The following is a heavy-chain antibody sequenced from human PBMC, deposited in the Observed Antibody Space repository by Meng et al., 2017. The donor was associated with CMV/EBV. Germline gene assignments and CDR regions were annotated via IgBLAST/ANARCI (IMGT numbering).Heavy chain of an antibody. V-gene: IGHV3-23*01. CDR2: ISGSGGST. CDR1: GFTFSSYA. Sequence: GESLKISCAASGFTFSSYAMSWVRQAPGKGLEWVSAISGSGGSTYYADSVKGRFTISRDNSKNTLYLQMNSLRADDTALYYCAKDSGGEGDMDVWGQGTTVTVSS. CDR3: AKDSGGEGDMDV. J-gene: IGHJ6*02. D-gene: IGHD3-10*01.